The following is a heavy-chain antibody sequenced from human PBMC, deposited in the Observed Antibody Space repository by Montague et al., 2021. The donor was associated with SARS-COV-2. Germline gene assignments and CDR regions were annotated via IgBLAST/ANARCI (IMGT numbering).Heavy chain of an antibody. D-gene: IGHD6-19*01. CDR1: GFTFSSYW. CDR2: IKQDGSEK. V-gene: IGHV3-7*01. CDR3: ARDEIVGWQWLGSTYYGMDV. Sequence: SLRLSCAASGFTFSSYWMSWVRQAPGKGLEWVANIKQDGSEKYYLDSVXGRFTISRDNAKNSLYLQMNSLRAEDTAVYYCARDEIVGWQWLGSTYYGMDVWGQGTTVTVSS. J-gene: IGHJ6*02.